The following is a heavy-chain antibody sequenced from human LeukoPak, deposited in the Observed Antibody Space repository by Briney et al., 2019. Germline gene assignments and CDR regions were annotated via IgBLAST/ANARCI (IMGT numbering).Heavy chain of an antibody. CDR1: GGSISSGGYY. J-gene: IGHJ4*02. Sequence: SETLSLTCTVSGGSISSGGYYWSWIRQHPGKGLEWIGYIYYSGSTYYNPSLKRRVTISVDTSKNQFSLKLSSVPAADTAVYYCARDGDSYYDSSALVYWGQGTLVTVSS. CDR3: ARDGDSYYDSSALVY. D-gene: IGHD3-22*01. CDR2: IYYSGST. V-gene: IGHV4-31*03.